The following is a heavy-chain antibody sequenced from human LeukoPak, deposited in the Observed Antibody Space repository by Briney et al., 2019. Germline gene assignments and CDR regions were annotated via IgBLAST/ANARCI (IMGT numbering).Heavy chain of an antibody. V-gene: IGHV4-59*01. Sequence: SETLSLTCTFSGGSISSYYWSWIRQPPGKGLEWIGYIYYSGSTNYNPSLMSRVTILEDTSKNQFSLKLSSVTAADTALYYCARVTRAYNYGSDFWGQGTLVTVSS. CDR3: ARVTRAYNYGSDF. D-gene: IGHD5-18*01. CDR2: IYYSGST. J-gene: IGHJ4*02. CDR1: GGSISSYY.